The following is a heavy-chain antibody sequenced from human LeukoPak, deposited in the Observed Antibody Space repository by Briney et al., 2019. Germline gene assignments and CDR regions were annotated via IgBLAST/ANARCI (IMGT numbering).Heavy chain of an antibody. CDR1: GGSISSGGYS. V-gene: IGHV4-30-4*07. Sequence: SETLSLTCAVSGGSISSGGYSWSWIRQPPGEGLEWIGYIYYSGSTYYNPSLKSRVTISVDTSKNQFSLKLSSVTAADTAVYYCAREGEDYYDSSGYYRWGQGTLVTVSS. J-gene: IGHJ4*02. CDR2: IYYSGST. CDR3: AREGEDYYDSSGYYR. D-gene: IGHD3-22*01.